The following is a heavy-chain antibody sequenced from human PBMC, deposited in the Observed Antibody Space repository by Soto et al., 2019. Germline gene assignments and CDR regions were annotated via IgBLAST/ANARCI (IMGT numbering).Heavy chain of an antibody. CDR3: ARDDSSSWFGNWFDP. Sequence: ASVKVSCKASGYTFTSYYMHWVRQAPGQGLEWMGIINPSGGSTSYAQKFQGRVTMTRDTSTSTVYMELSSPRPEDTAVYYCARDDSSSWFGNWFDPWGQGTLVTVSS. V-gene: IGHV1-46*03. CDR2: INPSGGST. J-gene: IGHJ5*02. D-gene: IGHD6-13*01. CDR1: GYTFTSYY.